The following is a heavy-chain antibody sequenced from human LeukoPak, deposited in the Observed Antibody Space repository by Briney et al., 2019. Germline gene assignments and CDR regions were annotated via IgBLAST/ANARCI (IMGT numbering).Heavy chain of an antibody. CDR2: IYYSGST. CDR3: ARAIPKIMVRGYYFDY. Sequence: SETLSLTCTVSGGSISSSSYYWGWIRQPPGKGLEWIGSIYYSGSTNYNPSLKSRVTISVDTSKNQFSLKLSSVTAADTAVYYCARAIPKIMVRGYYFDYWGQGTLVTVSS. CDR1: GGSISSSSYY. V-gene: IGHV4-39*07. D-gene: IGHD3-10*01. J-gene: IGHJ4*02.